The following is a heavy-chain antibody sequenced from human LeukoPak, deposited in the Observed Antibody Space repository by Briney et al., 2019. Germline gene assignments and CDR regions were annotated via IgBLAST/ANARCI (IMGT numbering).Heavy chain of an antibody. Sequence: SETLSLTCTVSGGSISPYYWSWIRQTPGKGLEWIGYILYSGTTTNYNPSLKSRVTISVDTSKNQFSLKLSSVTAADTAVYYCARVGDWNNLVYWGQGTLVTVSS. D-gene: IGHD1/OR15-1a*01. J-gene: IGHJ4*02. V-gene: IGHV4-59*01. CDR2: ILYSGTTT. CDR1: GGSISPYY. CDR3: ARVGDWNNLVY.